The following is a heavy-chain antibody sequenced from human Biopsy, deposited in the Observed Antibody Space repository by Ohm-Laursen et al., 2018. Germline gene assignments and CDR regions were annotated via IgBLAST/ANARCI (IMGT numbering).Heavy chain of an antibody. CDR3: AKDRRAVAGYDAFDI. V-gene: IGHV3-9*01. CDR2: ISWNSGSI. D-gene: IGHD6-19*01. Sequence: SLRLSCTASGFTFDDYAMHWVRQAPGKGLEWVSGISWNSGSIGYADSVKGRFTISRDDAKNSLYLQMNSLRAEDTALYYCAKDRRAVAGYDAFDIWGQGTMVTVSS. CDR1: GFTFDDYA. J-gene: IGHJ3*02.